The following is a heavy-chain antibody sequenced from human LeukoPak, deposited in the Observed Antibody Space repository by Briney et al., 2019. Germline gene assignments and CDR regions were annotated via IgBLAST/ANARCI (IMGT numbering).Heavy chain of an antibody. J-gene: IGHJ4*02. Sequence: GESLTLSCAASGVPSNYFTWVRQAPGKGLEWVSVIYIGGTKYYADSVKGRFTISRDNSKSTLFVYLQMNSLRTDDTAVYYCAGGGEAARSFHYWGQGTLVTVSS. D-gene: IGHD6-6*01. CDR2: IYIGGTK. CDR3: AGGGEAARSFHY. CDR1: GVPSNY. V-gene: IGHV3-66*02.